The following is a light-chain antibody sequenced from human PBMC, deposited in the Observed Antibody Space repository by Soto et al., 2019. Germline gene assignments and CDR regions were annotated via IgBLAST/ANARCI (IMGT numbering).Light chain of an antibody. J-gene: IGLJ2*01. CDR1: SSDVGGYNY. CDR2: GVT. V-gene: IGLV2-14*01. Sequence: QSALTQPASVSGSPGQSITISCTGTSSDVGGYNYVSWYQQHPGKAPKLMIYGVTNRPSGVSNRFSGSKSGNTASLTISGLQAEDEADYYCSSYTFSITLSVVFGGGTKLTVL. CDR3: SSYTFSITLSVV.